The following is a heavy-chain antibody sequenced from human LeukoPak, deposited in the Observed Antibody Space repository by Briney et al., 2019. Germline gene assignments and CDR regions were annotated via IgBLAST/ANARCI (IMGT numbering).Heavy chain of an antibody. J-gene: IGHJ1*01. Sequence: PGGSPRLSCAASGFTFSSYAMSRVRQAPGKGLEWVSAISGSGGSTYYADSVKGRFTISRDNSKNTLYLQMNSLRAEDTAVYYCAKTSGWYRVGYFQHWGQGTLVTVSS. CDR3: AKTSGWYRVGYFQH. V-gene: IGHV3-23*01. CDR1: GFTFSSYA. D-gene: IGHD6-19*01. CDR2: ISGSGGST.